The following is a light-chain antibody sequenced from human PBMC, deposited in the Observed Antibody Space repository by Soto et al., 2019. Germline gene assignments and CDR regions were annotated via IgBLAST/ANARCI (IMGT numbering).Light chain of an antibody. V-gene: IGLV2-11*01. CDR2: DVS. CDR3: CSYAGIYTLYV. J-gene: IGLJ1*01. CDR1: RNDVGGYDF. Sequence: QSALTQPRSVSGSPGQSGTISCTGTRNDVGGYDFVSWYQHHPGKAPRLLLYDVSERPSGVPDRFSGSKSGDTASLTISGLQAEDEADYYCCSYAGIYTLYVFGSGTKLTVL.